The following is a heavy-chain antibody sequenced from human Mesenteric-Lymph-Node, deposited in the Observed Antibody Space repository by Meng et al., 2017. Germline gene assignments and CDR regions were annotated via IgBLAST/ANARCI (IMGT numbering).Heavy chain of an antibody. CDR1: GDSVSSGSYY. CDR3: ARFSSSYDY. J-gene: IGHJ4*02. CDR2: IYYSGST. Sequence: GSLRLSCTVSGDSVSSGSYYWSWIRQPPGKGLEWIGHIYYSGSTNYNPSLKSRVTISVDTSKNQFSLKLSSVTAADTAVYYCARFSSSYDYWGQGTLVTVSS. D-gene: IGHD2-2*01. V-gene: IGHV4-61*01.